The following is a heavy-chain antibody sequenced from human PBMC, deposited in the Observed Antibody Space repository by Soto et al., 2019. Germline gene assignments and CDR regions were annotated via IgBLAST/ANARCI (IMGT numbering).Heavy chain of an antibody. J-gene: IGHJ3*02. CDR3: ARENTVDAFDI. CDR2: IGSSGSPI. Sequence: EVQLVESGGGLVQPGGSLRLSCAASGFTFNSYEMNWVRQAPGKRLEWVSDIGSSGSPIFYAESVRGRFTISRDNAKNSLYMQMTSLRADDTAVYYCARENTVDAFDIWGHGTMVTVSS. D-gene: IGHD4-4*01. V-gene: IGHV3-48*03. CDR1: GFTFNSYE.